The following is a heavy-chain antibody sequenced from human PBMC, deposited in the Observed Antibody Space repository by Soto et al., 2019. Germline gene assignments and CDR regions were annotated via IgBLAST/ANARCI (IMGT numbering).Heavy chain of an antibody. Sequence: SVKVSCKASGGTFSSYAISWVRQAPGQGLEWMGGIIPIFGTANYAQKFQGRVTITADESTSTAYMEPSGLRSEDTAVYYCARDTGRPYYYYYGMDVWGQGTTVTVSS. V-gene: IGHV1-69*13. CDR1: GGTFSSYA. CDR2: IIPIFGTA. CDR3: ARDTGRPYYYYYGMDV. D-gene: IGHD2-8*02. J-gene: IGHJ6*02.